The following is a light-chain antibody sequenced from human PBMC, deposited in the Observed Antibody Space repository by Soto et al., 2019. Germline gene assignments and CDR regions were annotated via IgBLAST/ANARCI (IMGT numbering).Light chain of an antibody. Sequence: AIQLTQSPSSLSASVGDRVTITCRASQDISSSLAWYQQKAGKAPKLLIYGASILQSGVPSGFSGSRFGTDFTLTISSLRAEDFAIYFCQQTMSYPSTFGGGTRVEI. CDR2: GAS. CDR3: QQTMSYPST. V-gene: IGKV1-13*02. CDR1: QDISSS. J-gene: IGKJ4*01.